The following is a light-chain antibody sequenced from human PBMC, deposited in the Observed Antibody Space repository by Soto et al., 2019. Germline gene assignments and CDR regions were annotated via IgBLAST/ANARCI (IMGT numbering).Light chain of an antibody. V-gene: IGLV2-14*01. CDR3: NSFTSSSNWV. CDR2: EVS. Sequence: QSALTQPASVSGSPGQSITISCTGTTSDVGGYNYVSWYQQHPGKAPKLMIYEVSHRPSGVSNRFSGSKSGTTASLTISGLQAEDEADYYCNSFTSSSNWVFGGGTNLTVL. J-gene: IGLJ3*02. CDR1: TSDVGGYNY.